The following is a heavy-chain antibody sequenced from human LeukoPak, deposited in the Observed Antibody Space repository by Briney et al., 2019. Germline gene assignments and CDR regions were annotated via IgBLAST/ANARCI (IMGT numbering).Heavy chain of an antibody. CDR2: IYYSGST. V-gene: IGHV4-59*01. CDR3: ARETYYYDSSGFSRGHAFDI. D-gene: IGHD3-22*01. Sequence: SETLSLTCTVSGGSISSYYWSWIRQPPGKGLEWIGYIYYSGSTNYNPSLKSRVTISVDTSKNQFSLKLSSVTDADTAVYYCARETYYYDSSGFSRGHAFDIWGQGTMVTVSS. J-gene: IGHJ3*02. CDR1: GGSISSYY.